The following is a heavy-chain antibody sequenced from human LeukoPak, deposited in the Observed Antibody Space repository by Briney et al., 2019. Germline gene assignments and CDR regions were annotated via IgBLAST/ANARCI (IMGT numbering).Heavy chain of an antibody. CDR1: GFTFSTYA. CDR2: IGGSDGRT. D-gene: IGHD1-20*01. V-gene: IGHV3-23*01. J-gene: IGHJ6*03. Sequence: QPGGSLRLSCAASGFTFSTYAMSWVRQAPGKGLEWVSLIGGSDGRTRYADSGKGRFTISRDNSKNTLYREMNSLRAEDTAVYYCAKDSSRYDWGYMEVWGKGTTVTISS. CDR3: AKDSSRYDWGYMEV.